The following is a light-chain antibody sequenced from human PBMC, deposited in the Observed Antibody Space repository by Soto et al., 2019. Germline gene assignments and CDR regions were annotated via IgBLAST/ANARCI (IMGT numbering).Light chain of an antibody. Sequence: DIQMTQSPSALSASVGDRVTLTCRASQEIGSFLAWYQQKPGKAPKLLIYLASRLESGVPSRFSGSGSGTEFTLTISGLQPDDFATYFCQQYNSHSFYTFGQGTELEIK. CDR2: LAS. J-gene: IGKJ2*01. CDR3: QQYNSHSFYT. V-gene: IGKV1-5*03. CDR1: QEIGSF.